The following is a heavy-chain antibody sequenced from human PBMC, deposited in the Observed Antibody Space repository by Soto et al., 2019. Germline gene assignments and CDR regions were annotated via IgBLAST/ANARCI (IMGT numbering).Heavy chain of an antibody. CDR1: GGSISSYY. Sequence: SETLSLTCTVSGGSISSYYWSWIRQPPGKGLEWIGYIYYSWSTNSNPSLKSRVTLSVDTSKNQFSLKLSSVTAADTAVYYFARSAITGTTMDYWGQGTLVTVSS. CDR3: ARSAITGTTMDY. V-gene: IGHV4-59*01. CDR2: IYYSWST. J-gene: IGHJ4*02. D-gene: IGHD1-7*01.